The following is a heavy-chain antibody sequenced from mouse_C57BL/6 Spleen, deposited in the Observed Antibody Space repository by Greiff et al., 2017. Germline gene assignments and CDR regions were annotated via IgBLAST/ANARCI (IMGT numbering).Heavy chain of an antibody. Sequence: EVHLVESGPGLVKPSQSLSLTCSVTGYSITSGYYWNWIRQFPGNKLEWMGYISYDGSNNYNPSLKNRISITRDTSKNQFFLKLNSVTTEDTATYYCARDGKMPFDYWGQGTTLTVSS. CDR3: ARDGKMPFDY. CDR2: ISYDGSN. J-gene: IGHJ2*01. CDR1: GYSITSGYY. V-gene: IGHV3-6*01. D-gene: IGHD2-1*01.